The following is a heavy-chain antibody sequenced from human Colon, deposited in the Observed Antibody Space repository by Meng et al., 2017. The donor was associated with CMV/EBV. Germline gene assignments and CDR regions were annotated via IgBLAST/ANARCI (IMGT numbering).Heavy chain of an antibody. Sequence: SETLSLTCTVSGGSINTSSYYWAWIRQPPGKGLEWIGIIFYEGSPSYNTSLKTRLTMSIDTSQNQFSLRLKSMTAADTAVYYCARVGSSLGSYYYAVDVWGQGTTVTVSS. CDR1: GGSINTSSYY. CDR3: ARVGSSLGSYYYAVDV. D-gene: IGHD6-6*01. V-gene: IGHV4-39*07. CDR2: IFYEGSP. J-gene: IGHJ6*02.